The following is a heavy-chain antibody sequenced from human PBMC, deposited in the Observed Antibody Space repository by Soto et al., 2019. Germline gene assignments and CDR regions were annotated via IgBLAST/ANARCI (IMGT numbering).Heavy chain of an antibody. Sequence: QVQLVQSGAEVKKPGASVKVSCKASGYTFTSYDINWARQATGQGLEWMGWMNPNSGNTGYAQKFQGRVTMTRNTSISTAYMELSSLRSDDTDVYYCARGRYYDFRSGDYKKEAYYFDYWGHGTLVTVSS. CDR2: MNPNSGNT. V-gene: IGHV1-8*01. J-gene: IGHJ4*01. CDR1: GYTFTSYD. D-gene: IGHD3-3*01. CDR3: ARGRYYDFRSGDYKKEAYYFDY.